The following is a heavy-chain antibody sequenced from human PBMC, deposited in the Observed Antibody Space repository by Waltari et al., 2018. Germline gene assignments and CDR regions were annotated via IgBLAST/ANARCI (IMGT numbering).Heavy chain of an antibody. Sequence: QLQLQESGPGLVKPSETLSLTCTVSGGSISSSNYYWGWIRQPPGKGLEWIGNIYYSGSTYSNPALKSRVTTYIDTSRNQFSLKLSSVTAADTAVYFCARLDSRSGSYYFDYWGQGTLVTVSS. CDR1: GGSISSSNYY. D-gene: IGHD1-26*01. CDR2: IYYSGST. CDR3: ARLDSRSGSYYFDY. V-gene: IGHV4-39*01. J-gene: IGHJ4*02.